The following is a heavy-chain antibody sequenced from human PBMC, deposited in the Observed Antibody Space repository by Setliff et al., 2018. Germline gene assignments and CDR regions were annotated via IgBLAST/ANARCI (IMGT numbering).Heavy chain of an antibody. CDR1: GYTFVGYY. V-gene: IGHV1-2*02. CDR3: AREPYDYIWGSYRSPYFDH. CDR2: INPKTGGT. Sequence: ASVKVSCKASGYTFVGYYLHWVRQAPGQGLEWMGWINPKTGGTNYAQKFQGRVTMTRDASISTAFMHLSSLKSDDMAVYYCAREPYDYIWGSYRSPYFDHWGQGALVTVS. D-gene: IGHD3-16*02. J-gene: IGHJ4*02.